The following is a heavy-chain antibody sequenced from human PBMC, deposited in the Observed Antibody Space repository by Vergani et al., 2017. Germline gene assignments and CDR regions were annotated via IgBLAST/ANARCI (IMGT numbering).Heavy chain of an antibody. J-gene: IGHJ4*02. CDR3: ARRPVDMNFDY. CDR2: ISSSGSTI. V-gene: IGHV3-48*03. D-gene: IGHD5-12*01. CDR1: GFAFSSYE. Sequence: EVQLVESGGGLVQPGGSLRLSCAASGFAFSSYEMNWVRQAPGKGLEWVSYISSSGSTIYYADSVKGRFTISRDNAKNSLYLQMNSLRAEDTAVYYCARRPVDMNFDYWGQGTLVTVSS.